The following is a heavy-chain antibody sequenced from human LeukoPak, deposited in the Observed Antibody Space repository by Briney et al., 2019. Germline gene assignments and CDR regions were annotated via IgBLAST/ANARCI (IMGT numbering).Heavy chain of an antibody. J-gene: IGHJ3*02. CDR1: GFTFSSYA. V-gene: IGHV3-23*01. Sequence: AGGSLRLSCAASGFTFSSYAMSWVRQAPGKGLEWVSAISGSGGSAYYADSVKGRFTISRDNSKNTLYLQMNSLRAEDTAVYYCARDFVGGWYAFDIWGQGTMVTVSS. CDR2: ISGSGGSA. CDR3: ARDFVGGWYAFDI. D-gene: IGHD6-19*01.